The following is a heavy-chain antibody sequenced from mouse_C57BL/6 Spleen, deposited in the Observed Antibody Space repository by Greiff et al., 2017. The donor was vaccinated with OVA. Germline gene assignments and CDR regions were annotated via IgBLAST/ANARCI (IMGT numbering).Heavy chain of an antibody. J-gene: IGHJ2*01. CDR2: IHPNSGST. Sequence: QVQLHQPGAELVKPGASVKLSCKASGYTFTSYWMHWVKQRPGQGLEWIGMIHPNSGSTNYNEKFKSKATLTVDKSSSTAYMQLSSLTSEDSAVYYCARAIYYDPYYFDYWGQGTTLTVSS. D-gene: IGHD2-4*01. V-gene: IGHV1-64*01. CDR1: GYTFTSYW. CDR3: ARAIYYDPYYFDY.